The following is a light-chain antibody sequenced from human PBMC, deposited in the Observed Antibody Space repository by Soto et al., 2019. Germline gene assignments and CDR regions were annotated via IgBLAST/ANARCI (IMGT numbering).Light chain of an antibody. V-gene: IGLV7-43*01. CDR3: LVYYCGTWV. CDR1: TGAVTSGYF. CDR2: GTS. Sequence: QAVVTQEPSLTVSPGGTVTLTCASNTGAVTSGYFPNWFQQKPGQAPRALIYGTSDRYSWTPARFSGSLLGGKAALTLSGVQPEDEADYYCLVYYCGTWVFGGGTKLTVL. J-gene: IGLJ3*02.